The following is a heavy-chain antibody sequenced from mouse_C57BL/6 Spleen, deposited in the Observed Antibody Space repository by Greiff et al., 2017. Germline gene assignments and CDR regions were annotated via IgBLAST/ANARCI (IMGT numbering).Heavy chain of an antibody. CDR2: IYPGDGDT. V-gene: IGHV1-82*01. Sequence: QVQLQQSGPELVKPGASVKISCKASGYAFSSSWMNWVKQRPGKGLEWIGRIYPGDGDTNYNGKFKSKATLTVDTSSSTAYMQLSSLTSEDSAVXYCARGDVGGFDYWGQGTTLTVSS. D-gene: IGHD3-3*01. J-gene: IGHJ2*01. CDR1: GYAFSSSW. CDR3: ARGDVGGFDY.